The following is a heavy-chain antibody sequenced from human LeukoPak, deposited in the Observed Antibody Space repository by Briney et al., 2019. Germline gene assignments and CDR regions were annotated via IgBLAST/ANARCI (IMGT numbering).Heavy chain of an antibody. Sequence: SETLSLTCTVSGGSINNYYWSWIRQPPGKGLEWIGFISYSGSTYYNPSLKSRVTISVDTSKNQFSLRLSSMTAADTAVYYCARGRNGYNFDSFDIWGQGTMVTVSS. J-gene: IGHJ3*02. V-gene: IGHV4-59*12. CDR1: GGSINNYY. CDR3: ARGRNGYNFDSFDI. D-gene: IGHD5-24*01. CDR2: ISYSGST.